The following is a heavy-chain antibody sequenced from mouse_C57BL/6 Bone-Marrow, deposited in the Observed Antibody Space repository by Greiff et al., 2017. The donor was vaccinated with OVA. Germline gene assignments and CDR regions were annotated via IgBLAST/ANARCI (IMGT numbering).Heavy chain of an antibody. J-gene: IGHJ1*03. D-gene: IGHD2-4*01. Sequence: QVRLQQPGAELVKPGASVKLSCKASGYTFTSYWMQWVKQRPGQGLEWIGEIDPSDSYTNYNQKFKGKTTLTVDTSSSIAYMQLSSLTSEDSAVYYCAREDDYDGYWYFDVWGTGTTVTVSS. CDR3: AREDDYDGYWYFDV. CDR1: GYTFTSYW. CDR2: IDPSDSYT. V-gene: IGHV1-50*01.